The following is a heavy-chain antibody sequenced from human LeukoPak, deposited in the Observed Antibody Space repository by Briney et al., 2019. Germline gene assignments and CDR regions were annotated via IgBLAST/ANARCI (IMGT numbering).Heavy chain of an antibody. J-gene: IGHJ4*02. D-gene: IGHD4-23*01. CDR2: VYSSGNT. CDR1: GGSINSYY. V-gene: IGHV4-4*07. Sequence: SETLSLTCTVSGGSINSYYWSWIRQPAGKGLEWIGRVYSSGNTNYNPSLKSRVSMSVDTSKNQFSLKLTSVTAADTAVYYCTRGGKATVVTMWGQGILVTVSS. CDR3: TRGGKATVVTM.